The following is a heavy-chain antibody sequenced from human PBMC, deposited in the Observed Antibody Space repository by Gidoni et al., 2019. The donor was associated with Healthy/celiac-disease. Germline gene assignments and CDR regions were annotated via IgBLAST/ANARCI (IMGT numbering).Heavy chain of an antibody. CDR1: GGSISSYY. V-gene: IGHV4-59*01. CDR2: IYYSGST. J-gene: IGHJ3*02. D-gene: IGHD5-12*01. CDR3: ARDLFRGATINPHAFDI. Sequence: QVQLQESGPGLVKPSETLSLTCTVSGGSISSYYWSWIRQPPGKGLEWIGYIYYSGSTNYNPSLKSRVTISVDTSKNQFSLKLSSVTAADTAVYYCARDLFRGATINPHAFDIWGQGTMVTVSS.